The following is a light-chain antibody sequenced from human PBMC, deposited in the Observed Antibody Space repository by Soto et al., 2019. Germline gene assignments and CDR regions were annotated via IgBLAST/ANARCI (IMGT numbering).Light chain of an antibody. CDR3: QQYGDSPYT. CDR2: DAS. V-gene: IGKV3-20*01. J-gene: IGKJ2*01. CDR1: QSFRSRY. Sequence: EFVETRSPGTLSLSLGERATLACRTSQSFRSRYLAWYQQKPGQAPTLLIYDASGRPGGIPDRFIGSGSGTDFTLTLSRLVPEAFAVYSCQQYGDSPYTYGQRTKLEIK.